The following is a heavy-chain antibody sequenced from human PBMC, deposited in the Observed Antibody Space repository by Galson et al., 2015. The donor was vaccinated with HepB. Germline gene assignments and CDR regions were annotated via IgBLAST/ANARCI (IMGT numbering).Heavy chain of an antibody. J-gene: IGHJ6*02. CDR3: AKDIARFHSHYYYYGMDV. CDR1: GFTFDDYA. V-gene: IGHV3-9*01. Sequence: SLRLSYAASGFTFDDYAMHWVRQAPGKGLEWVSGISWNSGSIGYADSVKGRFTISRDNAKNSLYLQMNSLRAEDTASYYCAKDIARFHSHYYYYGMDVWGQGTTVTVSS. CDR2: ISWNSGSI. D-gene: IGHD3-10*01.